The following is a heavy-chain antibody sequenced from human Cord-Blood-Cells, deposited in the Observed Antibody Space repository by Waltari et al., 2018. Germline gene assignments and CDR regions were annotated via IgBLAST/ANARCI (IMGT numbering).Heavy chain of an antibody. CDR1: GYTFTGYY. CDR2: INPNSGGT. D-gene: IGHD7-27*01. CDR3: ARDMPTGGGYFDL. J-gene: IGHJ2*01. V-gene: IGHV1-2*04. Sequence: QVQLVQSGAEVKKPGASVKVSCKASGYTFTGYYMHWVRQAPGQGLAWMGWINPNSGGTNYDQKFQGWVTMTRDTSISTAYMALSRLRSDDTAVYYCARDMPTGGGYFDLWGRGTLVTVSS.